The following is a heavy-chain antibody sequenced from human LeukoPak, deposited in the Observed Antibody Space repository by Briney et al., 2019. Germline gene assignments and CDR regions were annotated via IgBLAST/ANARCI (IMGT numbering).Heavy chain of an antibody. CDR2: ISGSGGST. CDR3: ANLGTSTARYYYGSGSYLPFDY. D-gene: IGHD3-10*01. Sequence: GGTLRLSCAASGFTFSSYGMSWVRQAPGKGLEWVSAISGSGGSTYYADSVKGRFTISRDNSKNTLYLQMNSLRAEDTAVYYCANLGTSTARYYYGSGSYLPFDYWGQGTLVTVSS. V-gene: IGHV3-23*01. J-gene: IGHJ4*02. CDR1: GFTFSSYG.